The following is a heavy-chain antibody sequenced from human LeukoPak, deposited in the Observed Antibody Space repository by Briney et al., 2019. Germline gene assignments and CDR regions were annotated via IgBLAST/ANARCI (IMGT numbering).Heavy chain of an antibody. CDR1: GGSISSYY. V-gene: IGHV4-59*08. CDR3: ATVATGYCSGGSCPDY. J-gene: IGHJ4*02. CDR2: IYYSGST. D-gene: IGHD2-15*01. Sequence: SETLSLTCTVSGGSISSYYWSWIRQPPGKGLEWIGYIYYSGSTNYNPSLKSRVTISVDTSKNQFSLKLSSVTAADTAVYYCATVATGYCSGGSCPDYWGQGTLVTVSS.